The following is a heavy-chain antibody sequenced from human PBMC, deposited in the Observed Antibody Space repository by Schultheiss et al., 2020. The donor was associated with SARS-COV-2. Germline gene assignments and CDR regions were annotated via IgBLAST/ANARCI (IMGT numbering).Heavy chain of an antibody. CDR1: GGSFSGYY. CDR2: INHSGST. Sequence: SETLSLTCAVYGGSFSGYYWSWIRQPPGKGLEWIGEINHSGSTNYNPSLKSRVTISVDTSKNQFSLKLSSVTAADTAVYYCARGALLHYFDYWGQGTLVIVSS. D-gene: IGHD2/OR15-2a*01. CDR3: ARGALLHYFDY. V-gene: IGHV4-34*01. J-gene: IGHJ4*02.